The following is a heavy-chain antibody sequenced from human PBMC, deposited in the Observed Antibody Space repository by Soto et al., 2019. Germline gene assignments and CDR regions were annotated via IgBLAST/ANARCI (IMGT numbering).Heavy chain of an antibody. J-gene: IGHJ6*02. CDR1: GFTFSSYW. Sequence: GGSLRLSCAASGFTFSSYWMSWVRQAPGKGLEWVANIKQDGSEKYYVDSVKGRFTISRDNAKNSLYLQVNSLRAEDTAVYYCARDRRVAASKKIAAAGTGGMDVWGQGTTVTVSS. D-gene: IGHD6-13*01. CDR3: ARDRRVAASKKIAAAGTGGMDV. CDR2: IKQDGSEK. V-gene: IGHV3-7*03.